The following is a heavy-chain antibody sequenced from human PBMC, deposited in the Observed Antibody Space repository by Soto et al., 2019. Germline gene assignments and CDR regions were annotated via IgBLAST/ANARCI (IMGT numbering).Heavy chain of an antibody. CDR1: GFKFSDYW. V-gene: IGHV3-7*03. CDR3: ARDGLLFSGPYRPSRFDY. Sequence: PGGSLRLSCAASGFKFSDYWMSWVRQAPGKGLEWVGNIKHDTSEAHYADSVKGRFTITRDNIKNFLFLQMRDLRADDTASYYCARDGLLFSGPYRPSRFDYWGLGALGTAPQ. D-gene: IGHD3-16*02. J-gene: IGHJ4*02. CDR2: IKHDTSEA.